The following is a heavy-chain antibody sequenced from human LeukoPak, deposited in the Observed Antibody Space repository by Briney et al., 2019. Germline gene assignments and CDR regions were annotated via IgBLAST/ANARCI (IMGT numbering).Heavy chain of an antibody. V-gene: IGHV4-4*07. CDR2: IYTSGST. CDR3: ARDLQANNVNYYYYYMDV. J-gene: IGHJ6*03. D-gene: IGHD1-14*01. Sequence: SETLSLTCTVSGGSISTYYWSWIRQPAGKGLEWIGRIYTSGSTNYNPSLKSRISMSVDPSKKQFSLKLSSVTAADTAVYYCARDLQANNVNYYYYYMDVWGKGTTVTVSS. CDR1: GGSISTYY.